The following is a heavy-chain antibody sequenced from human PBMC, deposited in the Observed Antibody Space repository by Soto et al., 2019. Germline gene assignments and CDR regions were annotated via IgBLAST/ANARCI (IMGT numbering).Heavy chain of an antibody. CDR1: GFTFSSYA. CDR3: AKSRGYFDWLLPGYGMDV. D-gene: IGHD3-9*01. J-gene: IGHJ6*02. CDR2: ISGSGGST. V-gene: IGHV3-23*01. Sequence: GESLKISCAASGFTFSSYAMSWVRQAPGKGLEWVSAISGSGGSTYYADSVKGRFTISRDNSKNTLYLQMNSLRAEDTAVYYCAKSRGYFDWLLPGYGMDVWGQGTTVTVSS.